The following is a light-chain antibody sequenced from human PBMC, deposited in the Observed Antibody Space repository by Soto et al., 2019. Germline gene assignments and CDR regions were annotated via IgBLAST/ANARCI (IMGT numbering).Light chain of an antibody. J-gene: IGKJ2*01. V-gene: IGKV4-1*01. CDR3: QQYYNTPSYT. CDR1: QSVLYSSNNKNY. CDR2: WAS. Sequence: DIVMTQSPDSLAVSLGERATINCKSSQSVLYSSNNKNYLAWYQQKPGQPPKLLIYWASTRESGVPDRFSGSGSGTDFTLTISSLQAEDVAVYYCQQYYNTPSYTFGQGNKLEIK.